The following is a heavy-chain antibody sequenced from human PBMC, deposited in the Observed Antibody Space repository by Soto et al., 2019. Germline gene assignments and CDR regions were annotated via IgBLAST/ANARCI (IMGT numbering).Heavy chain of an antibody. J-gene: IGHJ4*02. CDR3: ARRRIPRGYDDCFDV. D-gene: IGHD5-12*01. CDR2: IYYSGST. Sequence: SETLSLTCTVSGGSISSGGYYWSWIRQHPGKGLEWIGYIYYSGSTYYNPSLKSRVTISVDTSKNQFSLKLSSVTAADTAVYFFARRRIPRGYDDCFDVWGQGILVSASS. CDR1: GGSISSGGYY. V-gene: IGHV4-31*03.